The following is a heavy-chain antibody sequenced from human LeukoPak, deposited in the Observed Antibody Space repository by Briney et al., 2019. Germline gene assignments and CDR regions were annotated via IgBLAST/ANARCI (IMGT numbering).Heavy chain of an antibody. Sequence: GGSLRLSCAASGFTFSSYWMSWVRQAPGKGLEWVANIKQDGSEKYYVDSVKGRFTISRDNAKNSLYLQMNSLRAEDTAVYYCARDPWAGTRYTSQNWFDPWGQGTLVTVSS. D-gene: IGHD1-7*01. CDR3: ARDPWAGTRYTSQNWFDP. V-gene: IGHV3-7*03. J-gene: IGHJ5*02. CDR2: IKQDGSEK. CDR1: GFTFSSYW.